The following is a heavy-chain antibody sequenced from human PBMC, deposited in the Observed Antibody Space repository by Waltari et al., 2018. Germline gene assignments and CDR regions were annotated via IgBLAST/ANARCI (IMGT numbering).Heavy chain of an antibody. J-gene: IGHJ4*02. V-gene: IGHV5-51*01. Sequence: EVQLVQSGAEVKKPGETLRISCEGSGYTFANYWIGWVRQTPDKGLEWMVIIFPDDSYTSYSPSVPGQVTISVDKSINTAYLQLNSLTASDTAVYFCARPSWSRALWYGDFWGQGTVVTVSS. D-gene: IGHD3-10*01. CDR1: GYTFANYW. CDR3: ARPSWSRALWYGDF. CDR2: IFPDDSYT.